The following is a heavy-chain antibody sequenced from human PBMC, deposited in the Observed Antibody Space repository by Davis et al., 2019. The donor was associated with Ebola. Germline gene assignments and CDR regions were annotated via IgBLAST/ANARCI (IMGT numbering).Heavy chain of an antibody. D-gene: IGHD3-16*01. CDR1: GYSFTSYW. CDR2: IYPGDSDT. J-gene: IGHJ6*03. CDR3: ARFGGEVPRNYYYMDV. Sequence: GESLKISCKGSGYSFTSYWNGWVRQMPGKGLEWMGNIYPGDSDTRYSPSFQGQVTISADKSISTAYLQWSSLKASDTAMDYCARFGGEVPRNYYYMDVWGKGTTVTVSS. V-gene: IGHV5-51*01.